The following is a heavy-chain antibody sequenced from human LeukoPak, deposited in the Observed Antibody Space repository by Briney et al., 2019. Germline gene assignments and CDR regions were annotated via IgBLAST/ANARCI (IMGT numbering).Heavy chain of an antibody. V-gene: IGHV1-2*02. Sequence: ASVTVSCKPSGFTLTHYIHWVRQDPSHGLQWMGWIIPNSGDTDYAPKFQGRVTITRDTSISTVYMELSSLRSDDTAVYYCARADSVPAGDYHYWYMAVGGKGTTVTV. CDR1: GFTLTHY. J-gene: IGHJ6*03. CDR3: ARADSVPAGDYHYWYMAV. CDR2: IIPNSGDT. D-gene: IGHD2-2*01.